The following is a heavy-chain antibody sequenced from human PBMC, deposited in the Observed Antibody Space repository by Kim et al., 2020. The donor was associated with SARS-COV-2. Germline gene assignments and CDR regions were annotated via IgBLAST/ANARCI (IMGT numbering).Heavy chain of an antibody. Sequence: GGSLRLSCAASGFTFSNYWMSWVRQAPGKGLEWVADIKQGGSEKYYVDSVKGRFTISRDNAKNSLYLQMNSLRAEDTAVYYCARGDSSGWFAWVYYYYGMDVWGQGTTVTVSS. CDR2: IKQGGSEK. J-gene: IGHJ6*02. CDR1: GFTFSNYW. D-gene: IGHD6-13*01. CDR3: ARGDSSGWFAWVYYYYGMDV. V-gene: IGHV3-7*01.